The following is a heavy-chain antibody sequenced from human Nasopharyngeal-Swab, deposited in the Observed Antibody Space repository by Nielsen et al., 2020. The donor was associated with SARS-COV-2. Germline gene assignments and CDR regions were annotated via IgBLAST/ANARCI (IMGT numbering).Heavy chain of an antibody. CDR3: ARGSVVPAAPAVDYFDY. J-gene: IGHJ4*02. Sequence: WIRQHPGKGLEWIGEINHSGSTNYNPSLKSRVTISVDTSKNQFSLKLSSVTAADTAVYYCARGSVVPAAPAVDYFDYWGQGTLVTVSS. D-gene: IGHD2-2*01. CDR2: INHSGST. V-gene: IGHV4-34*01.